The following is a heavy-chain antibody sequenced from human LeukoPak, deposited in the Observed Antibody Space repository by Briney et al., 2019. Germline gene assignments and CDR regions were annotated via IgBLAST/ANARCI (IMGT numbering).Heavy chain of an antibody. CDR3: ARHSDIVVVVAATPGAFDI. D-gene: IGHD2-15*01. V-gene: IGHV4-39*01. CDR2: IYYSGST. Sequence: SETLSLTCTVPGGSISSSSYYWGWIRQPPGKGLEWIGSIYYSGSTYYNPSLKSRVTISVDTSKNQFSLKLSSVTAADTAVYYCARHSDIVVVVAATPGAFDIWGQGTMVTVSS. CDR1: GGSISSSSYY. J-gene: IGHJ3*02.